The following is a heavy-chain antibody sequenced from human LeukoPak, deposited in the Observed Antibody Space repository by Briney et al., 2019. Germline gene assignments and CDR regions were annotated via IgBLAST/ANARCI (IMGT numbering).Heavy chain of an antibody. Sequence: GASVKVSCKASGYTFTSYGFSWVRQPPAQGLEWMGWISAYNGNTNYSQKLQGRLTMTTDTSTSTPYMELRSLGSDDTGVYYCARPEPPAGFDYWGQGTLVTVSS. V-gene: IGHV1-18*01. CDR1: GYTFTSYG. J-gene: IGHJ4*02. CDR2: ISAYNGNT. CDR3: ARPEPPAGFDY. D-gene: IGHD1-14*01.